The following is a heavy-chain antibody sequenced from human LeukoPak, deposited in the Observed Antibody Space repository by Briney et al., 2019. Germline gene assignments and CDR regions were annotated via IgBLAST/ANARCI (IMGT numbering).Heavy chain of an antibody. CDR2: VSGRDTST. J-gene: IGHJ4*02. D-gene: IGHD3-9*01. CDR3: AKWGDYDVLTGYYDSDY. V-gene: IGHV3-23*01. CDR1: GFTFSNYA. Sequence: GGSLRLSCAASGFTFSNYAMSWVRQAPGKGLEWVSAVSGRDTSTYYTDSVKGRFTVSRGNSKNTPYLQMNSLSAEDTAIYYCAKWGDYDVLTGYYDSDYWGQGTLVTVSS.